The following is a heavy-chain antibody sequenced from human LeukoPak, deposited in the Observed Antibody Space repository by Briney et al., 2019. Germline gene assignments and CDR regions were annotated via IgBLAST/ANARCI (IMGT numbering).Heavy chain of an antibody. CDR3: AKDRKWFGELFEY. CDR2: ISYDGSNK. CDR1: GFTFSSYG. J-gene: IGHJ4*02. D-gene: IGHD3-10*01. Sequence: GRSLRLSCAASGFTFSSYGMHWVRQAPGKGLEWVAVISYDGSNKYYADSVKGRFTISRDNSKNTLYLQMNSLRAEDTAVYYCAKDRKWFGELFEYWGQGTLVTVSS. V-gene: IGHV3-30*18.